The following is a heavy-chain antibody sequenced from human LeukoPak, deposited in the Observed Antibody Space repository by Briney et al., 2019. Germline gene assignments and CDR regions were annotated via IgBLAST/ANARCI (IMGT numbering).Heavy chain of an antibody. D-gene: IGHD5-12*01. CDR3: ARVADIVASYAFDI. Sequence: SETLSLICTVSGGSISSGGYYWSWIRQHPGKGLEWIGYIYYSGSTYYNPSLKSRVTISVDTSKNQFSLKLSSVTAADTAVYYCARVADIVASYAFDIWGQGTMVTVSS. J-gene: IGHJ3*02. CDR1: GGSISSGGYY. CDR2: IYYSGST. V-gene: IGHV4-31*03.